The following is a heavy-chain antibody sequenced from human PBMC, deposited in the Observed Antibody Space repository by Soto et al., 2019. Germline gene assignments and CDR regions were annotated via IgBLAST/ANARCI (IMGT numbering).Heavy chain of an antibody. Sequence: SETLSLTCTVTGGSINTYYWSWIRQSAGKGLEWIGRVYTTGSTNYNPSLKSRVTISVDTSRNQFSLSLRSVTAADTAVYYCAIDFNFIFDDFADRRWNFDPWGQGTLVTVSS. CDR2: VYTTGST. V-gene: IGHV4-4*07. J-gene: IGHJ5*02. CDR3: AIDFNFIFDDFADRRWNFDP. D-gene: IGHD3-3*02. CDR1: GGSINTYY.